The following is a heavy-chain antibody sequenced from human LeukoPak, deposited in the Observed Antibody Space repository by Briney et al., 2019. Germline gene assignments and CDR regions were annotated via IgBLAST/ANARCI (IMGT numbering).Heavy chain of an antibody. CDR3: ARVNSWTEEPDTGFDY. D-gene: IGHD1-14*01. Sequence: ASVKVSCKASGGTFSSYAISWVRQAPGQGLEWMGGIIPIFGTANYAQKFQGRVTITADKSTSTAYMELSSLRSEDTAVYYCARVNSWTEEPDTGFDYWGQGILVTVSS. V-gene: IGHV1-69*06. CDR2: IIPIFGTA. J-gene: IGHJ4*02. CDR1: GGTFSSYA.